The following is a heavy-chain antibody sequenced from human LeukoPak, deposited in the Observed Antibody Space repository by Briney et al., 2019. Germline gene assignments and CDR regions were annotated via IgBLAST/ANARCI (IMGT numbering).Heavy chain of an antibody. CDR3: ANLGNWNDVRDY. Sequence: GGSLRLSRAASGFTFISYAMTWVRQAPGKGLEWVSAISAGGGTILYADSVKGRFTISRDNSKNTLYLQMNSLRAEDTAVYYCANLGNWNDVRDYWGQGTLVTVSS. CDR2: ISAGGGTI. D-gene: IGHD1-20*01. V-gene: IGHV3-23*01. J-gene: IGHJ4*02. CDR1: GFTFISYA.